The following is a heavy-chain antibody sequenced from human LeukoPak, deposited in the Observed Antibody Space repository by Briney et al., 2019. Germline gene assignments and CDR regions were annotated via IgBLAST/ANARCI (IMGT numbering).Heavy chain of an antibody. Sequence: SQTLSLTCAISGDSVSSNSAAWNWIRQSPSRGLEWLGRTYYRSKWYNDYAVSVKSRITINPDTSKSQFSLQLNSVTPEDTAVYYCARGLVKDGSGSYWTDFDYWGQGTLVTVSS. D-gene: IGHD3-10*01. V-gene: IGHV6-1*01. CDR1: GDSVSSNSAA. CDR3: ARGLVKDGSGSYWTDFDY. J-gene: IGHJ4*02. CDR2: TYYRSKWYN.